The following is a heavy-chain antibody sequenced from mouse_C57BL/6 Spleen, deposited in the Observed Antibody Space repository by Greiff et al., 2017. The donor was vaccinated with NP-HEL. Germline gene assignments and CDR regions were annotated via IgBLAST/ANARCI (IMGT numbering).Heavy chain of an antibody. Sequence: QVQLKESGPELVKPGASVKISCKASGYAFSSSWMNWVKQRPGKGLEWIGRIYPGDGDTNYNGKFKGKATLTADKSSSTAYMQLSSLTSEDSAVYFCAREGPNFDYWGQGTTLTVSS. CDR2: IYPGDGDT. J-gene: IGHJ2*01. CDR1: GYAFSSSW. CDR3: AREGPNFDY. V-gene: IGHV1-82*01.